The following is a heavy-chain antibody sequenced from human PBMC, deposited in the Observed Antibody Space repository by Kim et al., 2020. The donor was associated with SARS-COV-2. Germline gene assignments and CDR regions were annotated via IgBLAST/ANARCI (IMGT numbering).Heavy chain of an antibody. CDR3: ARFLGGGSYTDDY. J-gene: IGHJ4*02. Sequence: GGSLRLSCAASGFTFSSYSMNWVRQAPGKGLEWVSSISSSSSYIYYADSVKGRFTISRDNAKNSLYLQMNSLRAEDTAVYYCARFLGGGSYTDDYWGQGTLVTVSS. CDR1: GFTFSSYS. CDR2: ISSSSSYI. D-gene: IGHD1-26*01. V-gene: IGHV3-21*01.